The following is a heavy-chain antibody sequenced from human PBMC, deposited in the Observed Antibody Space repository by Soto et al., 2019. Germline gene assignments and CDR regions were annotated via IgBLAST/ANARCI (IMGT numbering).Heavy chain of an antibody. CDR1: GFSFSDFG. CDR3: AKRTSPFDY. D-gene: IGHD4-17*01. Sequence: PGGSLRLSCAASGFSFSDFGMTWVRQAPGKGLEWVSTIHREGTNTHYADSVKGRFTISRDNSKNTLYLQMNSLRAEDTAVYYCAKRTSPFDYWGQGTLVTVSS. CDR2: IHREGTNT. V-gene: IGHV3-23*01. J-gene: IGHJ4*02.